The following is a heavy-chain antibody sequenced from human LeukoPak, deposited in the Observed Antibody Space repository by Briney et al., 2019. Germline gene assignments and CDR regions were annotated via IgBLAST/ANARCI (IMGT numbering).Heavy chain of an antibody. Sequence: PGGSLRLSCAASGLTVSSTYMSWVRQAPGKGLEWVANIKQDGSEKYYEDSVKGRFTISRDNAKNSLYLQVSSLRAEDTAVYYCARDWNYYGMDVWGQGTTVTVYS. CDR3: ARDWNYYGMDV. D-gene: IGHD1-1*01. J-gene: IGHJ6*02. CDR1: GLTVSSTY. V-gene: IGHV3-7*05. CDR2: IKQDGSEK.